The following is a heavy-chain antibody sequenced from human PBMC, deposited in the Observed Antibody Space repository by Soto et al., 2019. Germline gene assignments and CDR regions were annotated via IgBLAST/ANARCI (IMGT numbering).Heavy chain of an antibody. CDR3: ARTVGGSSGYSDWFDP. CDR1: EGSISSGDYY. V-gene: IGHV4-30-4*01. J-gene: IGHJ5*02. CDR2: IYYSGST. Sequence: TQSLGCTVSEGSISSGDYYGSWIRQPPGKGLEWIGYIYYSGSTHYHPPLQRRVTISVDTSKNQFSLKLSSVTAVDTAVYYCARTVGGSSGYSDWFDPCGQGTLLTGSS. D-gene: IGHD3-22*01.